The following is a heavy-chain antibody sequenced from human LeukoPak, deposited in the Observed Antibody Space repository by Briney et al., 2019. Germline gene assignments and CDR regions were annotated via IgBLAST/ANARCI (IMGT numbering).Heavy chain of an antibody. D-gene: IGHD6-19*01. Sequence: GSSVKVSCKASGYTFTSYAMNWVRQAPGQGLEWMGWINANTGNPTYAQGFTGRFIFSLDTSVSTAYAQITSLKAEDSATYYCARTIAVARYMDVWGKGTTVTVSS. CDR1: GYTFTSYA. CDR3: ARTIAVARYMDV. CDR2: INANTGNP. J-gene: IGHJ6*03. V-gene: IGHV7-4-1*02.